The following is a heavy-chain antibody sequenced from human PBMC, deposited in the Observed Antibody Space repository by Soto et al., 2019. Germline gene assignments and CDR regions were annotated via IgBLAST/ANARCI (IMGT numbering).Heavy chain of an antibody. CDR2: IDWDDDK. Sequence: SCPTLVNPTQTLTLTCTFSGFSLRTSGMCVSWIRQPPGKALEWLALIDWDDDKYYSTSLETRLTISXXXXXNQVVLTMTNMDXXXXXXXXXXXXXXXXXXYKWNYGPYYYYYGMDVWGQGXTVTVYS. CDR3: XXXXXXXXXYKWNYGPYYYYYGMDV. V-gene: IGHV2-70*01. CDR1: GFSLRTSGMC. D-gene: IGHD1-7*01. J-gene: IGHJ6*02.